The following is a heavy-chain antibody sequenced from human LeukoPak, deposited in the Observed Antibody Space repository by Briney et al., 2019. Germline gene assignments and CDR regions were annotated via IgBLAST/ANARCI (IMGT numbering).Heavy chain of an antibody. CDR3: ARARKLHLHYYYYGMDV. J-gene: IGHJ6*02. CDR2: INHSGST. Sequence: SETLSLTCAVYGGSFSGYYWSWIRQPPGKGLEWIGEINHSGSTNYNPSLKSRVTISVDTSKNQFSLKLSSVTAADTAVYYCARARKLHLHYYYYGMDVWGQGTAVTVSS. V-gene: IGHV4-34*01. CDR1: GGSFSGYY.